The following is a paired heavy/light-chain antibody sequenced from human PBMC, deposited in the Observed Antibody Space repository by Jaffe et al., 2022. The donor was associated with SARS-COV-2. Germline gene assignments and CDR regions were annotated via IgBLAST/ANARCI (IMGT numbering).Heavy chain of an antibody. J-gene: IGHJ4*02. D-gene: IGHD3-10*01. CDR1: GLNFNQYA. V-gene: IGHV3-23*02. CDR3: ATYLRLELHHY. CDR2: ITDGISNT. Sequence: EVQLLESGGGLVQPGGSLRLSCAASGLNFNQYAMAWVRQAPGKGLEWVSTITDGISNTYYGDSVKGRFTISRDNSRNTLYLQMDSLRAEDTAVYYCATYLRLELHHYWGQGTQVTVSS.
Light chain of an antibody. CDR3: QQANSFPLT. CDR2: AAS. Sequence: DIQMTQSPSSVSASVGDRVTITCRASQGVGLWLAWYQQKPGKAPNLLIYAASILRSGVPSRFSGSGSGTDFTLTITSLQPEDFATYYCQQANSFPLTFGGGTKVEI. CDR1: QGVGLW. V-gene: IGKV1D-12*01. J-gene: IGKJ4*01.